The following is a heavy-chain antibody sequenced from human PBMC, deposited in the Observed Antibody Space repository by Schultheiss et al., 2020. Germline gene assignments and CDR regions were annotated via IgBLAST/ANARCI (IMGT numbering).Heavy chain of an antibody. CDR2: IYYSGST. Sequence: SETLSLTCTVSGGSVSSGSYYWSWIRQPPGKGLEWIGYIYYSGSTNYNPSLKSRVTISVDTSKNQFSLKLSSVTAADTAVYYCARGGDFWSGYYTFDYWGQGTLVTVS. CDR1: GGSVSSGSYY. CDR3: ARGGDFWSGYYTFDY. V-gene: IGHV4-61*01. D-gene: IGHD3-3*01. J-gene: IGHJ4*02.